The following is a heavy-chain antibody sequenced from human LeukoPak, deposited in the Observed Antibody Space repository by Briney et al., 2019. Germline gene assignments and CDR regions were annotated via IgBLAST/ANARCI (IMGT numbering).Heavy chain of an antibody. CDR1: GYTFTSYG. CDR3: ARDTILLWFGELSIFDY. J-gene: IGHJ4*02. CDR2: ISAYNGNT. D-gene: IGHD3-10*01. Sequence: GASVKVSCKASGYTFTSYGISWVRQAPGQGLEWMGWISAYNGNTNYAQKLQGRVTMTTDTSTSTAYMELRSLRSDDTAVYYCARDTILLWFGELSIFDYWGQGTLVTVSS. V-gene: IGHV1-18*01.